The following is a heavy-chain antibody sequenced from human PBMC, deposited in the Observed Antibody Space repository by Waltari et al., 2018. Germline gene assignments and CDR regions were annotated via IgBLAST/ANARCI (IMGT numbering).Heavy chain of an antibody. D-gene: IGHD6-6*01. CDR1: GGTFSSYT. V-gene: IGHV1-69*08. CDR2: IIPILGIA. Sequence: QVQLVQSGAEVTKPGSSVTVSCKASGGTFSSYTISWVRQAPGQGLEWMGRIIPILGIANYAQKFQGRVTITADKSTSTAYMELSSLRSEDTAVYYCARDRRYSSSPYYYYYMDVWGKGTTVTVSS. CDR3: ARDRRYSSSPYYYYYMDV. J-gene: IGHJ6*03.